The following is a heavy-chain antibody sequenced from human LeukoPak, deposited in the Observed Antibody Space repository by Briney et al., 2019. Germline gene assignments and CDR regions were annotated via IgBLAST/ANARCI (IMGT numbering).Heavy chain of an antibody. V-gene: IGHV4-59*01. CDR1: GGSISSYY. J-gene: IGHJ4*02. CDR3: ARGGAYCGGDCYGP. D-gene: IGHD2-21*02. CDR2: IYYSGGT. Sequence: SSETLSLTCTVSGGSISSYYWGWIRQPPGKGLEWIGYIYYSGGTNYNPSLKSRVTISVDTSKNQFSLKLSSVTAADTAVYYCARGGAYCGGDCYGPWGQGTLVTVSS.